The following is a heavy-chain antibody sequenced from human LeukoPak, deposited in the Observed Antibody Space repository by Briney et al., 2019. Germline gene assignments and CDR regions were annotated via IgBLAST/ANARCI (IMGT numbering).Heavy chain of an antibody. CDR2: IYYSGST. CDR1: GGSISSSSYY. CDR3: ARRDYYGSGSYDY. J-gene: IGHJ4*02. Sequence: SETLSLTCTVSGGSISSSSYYWGWIRQPPGKGLERIGSIYYSGSTYYNPSLKSRVTISVDTSKNQFSLKLSSVTAADTAVYYCARRDYYGSGSYDYWGQGTLVTVSS. V-gene: IGHV4-39*01. D-gene: IGHD3-10*01.